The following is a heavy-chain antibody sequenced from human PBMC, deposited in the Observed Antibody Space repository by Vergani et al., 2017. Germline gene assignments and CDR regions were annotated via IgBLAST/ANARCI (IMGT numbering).Heavy chain of an antibody. J-gene: IGHJ4*02. CDR1: GYTFTSYD. Sequence: QVQLVQSGAEVKKPGASVKVSCKASGYTFTSYDINWVRQATGQGLEWMGWMNPNSGNTGYAQKFQGRVTITRDTSASTAYMELSSLRSEDTAVYYCARDGGQWLVPDYFDYWGQGTLVTVSS. CDR3: ARDGGQWLVPDYFDY. CDR2: MNPNSGNT. V-gene: IGHV1-8*01. D-gene: IGHD6-19*01.